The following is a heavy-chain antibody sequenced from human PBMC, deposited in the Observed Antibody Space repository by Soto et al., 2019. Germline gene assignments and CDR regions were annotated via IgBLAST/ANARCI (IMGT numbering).Heavy chain of an antibody. CDR3: ARLGLAARSYHYYGMDV. V-gene: IGHV5-10-1*01. D-gene: IGHD6-6*01. J-gene: IGHJ6*02. Sequence: GESLKISCMGSGYSFTSYWISWVRQMPGKGLEWMGRIDPSDSYTNYSPSFQGHVTISADKSISTAYLQWSSLKASDTAMYYCARLGLAARSYHYYGMDVWGQGTPVTVSS. CDR1: GYSFTSYW. CDR2: IDPSDSYT.